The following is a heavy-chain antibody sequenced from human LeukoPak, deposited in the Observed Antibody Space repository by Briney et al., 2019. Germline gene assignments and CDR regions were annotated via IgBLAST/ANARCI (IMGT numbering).Heavy chain of an antibody. Sequence: GGSLRLSCAASGFTFSSYSMNWVRQAPGKGLEWVSYISSSSSTIYYADSVKGRFTISRDNSKNTLYLQMNSLRAEDTAVYYCARARHYYGSGNFDYWGQGTLVTVSS. CDR1: GFTFSSYS. J-gene: IGHJ4*02. V-gene: IGHV3-48*01. D-gene: IGHD3-10*01. CDR2: ISSSSSTI. CDR3: ARARHYYGSGNFDY.